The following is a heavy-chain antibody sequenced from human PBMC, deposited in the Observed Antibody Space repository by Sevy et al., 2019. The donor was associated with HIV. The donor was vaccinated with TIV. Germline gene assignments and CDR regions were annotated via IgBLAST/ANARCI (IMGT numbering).Heavy chain of an antibody. CDR1: GFTFDDYA. J-gene: IGHJ4*02. V-gene: IGHV3-9*01. CDR2: IGWNSGFV. D-gene: IGHD5-18*01. CDR3: VKDKGTAIVNGLDY. Sequence: GGSLRLSCAASGFTFDDYALHWVRQAPGKGLEWVSGIGWNSGFVGYADSVKGRFTISRDNAKNSLYLQMNSLRAEDTALYYCVKDKGTAIVNGLDYWGQGTLVTVSS.